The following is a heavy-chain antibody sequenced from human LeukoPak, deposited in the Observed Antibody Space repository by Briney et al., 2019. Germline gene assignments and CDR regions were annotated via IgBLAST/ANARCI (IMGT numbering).Heavy chain of an antibody. V-gene: IGHV4-59*11. Sequence: LETLSLTCTVSGGSISSHYWSWIRQPPGKGLEWIGYIYYSGSTNYSPSLKSRVTISVDTSKNQFSLKLSSVTAADTAVYYCARSGNYYYYYYMDVWGKGTTVTVSS. CDR2: IYYSGST. CDR1: GGSISSHY. CDR3: ARSGNYYYYYYMDV. D-gene: IGHD3-10*01. J-gene: IGHJ6*03.